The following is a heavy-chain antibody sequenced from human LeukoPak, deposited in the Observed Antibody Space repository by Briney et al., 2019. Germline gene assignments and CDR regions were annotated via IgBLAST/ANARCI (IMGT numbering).Heavy chain of an antibody. CDR1: GFTFSSYA. J-gene: IGHJ4*02. Sequence: GGSLRLSCAASGFTFSSYAMSWVRQAPGKGLEWVSAISGSGGSTYYADSVKCRFTISRDNSKNTLYLQMNSLRAEDTAVYYCAKVFSIVGATTFDYWGQGTLVTVSS. D-gene: IGHD1-26*01. CDR3: AKVFSIVGATTFDY. V-gene: IGHV3-23*01. CDR2: ISGSGGST.